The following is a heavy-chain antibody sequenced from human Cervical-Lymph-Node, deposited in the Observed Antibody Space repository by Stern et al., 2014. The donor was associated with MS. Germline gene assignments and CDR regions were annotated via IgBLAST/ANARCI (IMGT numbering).Heavy chain of an antibody. J-gene: IGHJ4*02. D-gene: IGHD4-17*01. CDR3: ARPLNSYGEYVY. V-gene: IGHV4-39*01. CDR1: GGSISSDNYY. Sequence: QLQLQESGPGLVKPSETLSLTCTVSGGSISSDNYYWGWIRQPPGKGLEWVGSIYYTGSAYSPPSLKSRPTISVKRSKTQFSLKWSSVTAADTAVYYCARPLNSYGEYVYWGQGILVTVSS. CDR2: IYYTGSA.